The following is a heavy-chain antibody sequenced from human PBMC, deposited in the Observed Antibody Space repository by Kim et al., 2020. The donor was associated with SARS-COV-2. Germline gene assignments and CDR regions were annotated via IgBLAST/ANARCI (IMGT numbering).Heavy chain of an antibody. Sequence: SVKVSCKASGGTFSSYAISWVRQAPGQGLEWMGGIIPIFGTANYAQKFQGRVTITADESTSTAYMELSSLRSEDTAVYYCARQGTWDPYSGSSKYYFDYWGQGTLVTVSS. CDR3: ARQGTWDPYSGSSKYYFDY. V-gene: IGHV1-69*13. CDR2: IIPIFGTA. D-gene: IGHD1-26*01. J-gene: IGHJ4*02. CDR1: GGTFSSYA.